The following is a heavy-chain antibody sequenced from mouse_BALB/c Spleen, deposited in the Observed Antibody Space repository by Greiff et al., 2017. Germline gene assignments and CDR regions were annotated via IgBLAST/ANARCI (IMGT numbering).Heavy chain of an antibody. V-gene: IGHV5-6-3*01. Sequence: EVQLVESGGGLVQPGGSLKLSCAASGFTFSSYGMSWVRQTPDKRLELVATINSNGGSTYYPDSVKGRFTISRDNAKNTLYLQMSSLKSEDTAMYYCARVRGYGNFFAYWGQGTLVTVSA. CDR1: GFTFSSYG. D-gene: IGHD2-1*01. CDR2: INSNGGST. CDR3: ARVRGYGNFFAY. J-gene: IGHJ3*01.